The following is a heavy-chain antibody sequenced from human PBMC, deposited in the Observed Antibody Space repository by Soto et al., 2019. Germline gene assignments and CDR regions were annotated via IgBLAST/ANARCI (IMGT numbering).Heavy chain of an antibody. J-gene: IGHJ4*02. Sequence: EVQLVESGGGLVQPGGSLRLSCVVSGFTFSNYDMHWVRQATGKGLEWVSAIASAGDTYDADSVQGRFTISRENAGDSLFFQMSSRRVGDTAVYYCVALGAHIFWGQGTLVTVSS. CDR2: IASAGDT. V-gene: IGHV3-13*04. CDR3: VALGAHIF. D-gene: IGHD7-27*01. CDR1: GFTFSNYD.